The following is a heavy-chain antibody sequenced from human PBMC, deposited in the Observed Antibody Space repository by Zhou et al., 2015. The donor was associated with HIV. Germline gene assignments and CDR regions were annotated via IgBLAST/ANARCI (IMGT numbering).Heavy chain of an antibody. CDR3: ARSNYDSSGFFDY. CDR1: GFTFSDYY. D-gene: IGHD3-22*01. CDR2: ISGTGTTI. Sequence: VHLVESGGGLVKPGGSLRLSCAGSGFTFSDYYMSWIRQAPGKGLEWVSYISGTGTTIYYAVSVKGRFTISRDNAKNSLYLQMSSLRAEDTAVYYCARSNYDSSGFFDYWGQGTLVTVSS. V-gene: IGHV3-11*01. J-gene: IGHJ4*02.